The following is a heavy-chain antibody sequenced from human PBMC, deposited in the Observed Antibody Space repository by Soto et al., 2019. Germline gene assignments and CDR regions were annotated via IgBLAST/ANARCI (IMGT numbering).Heavy chain of an antibody. Sequence: GSLRLSCALSGLTVSGKKYVAWVRQAPGKGLEWVSGFYDLDGTYYADSLKGRFTTSGDSSRTIVYLQMNGLRPEDTAVYYCATWHLQEHAYDVWGQGTTVTVSS. CDR2: FYDLDGT. V-gene: IGHV3-53*01. J-gene: IGHJ3*01. CDR1: GLTVSGKKY. CDR3: ATWHLQEHAYDV. D-gene: IGHD4-4*01.